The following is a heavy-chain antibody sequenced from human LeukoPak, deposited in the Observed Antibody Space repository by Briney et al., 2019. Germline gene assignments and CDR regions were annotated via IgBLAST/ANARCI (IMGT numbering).Heavy chain of an antibody. CDR1: VYTLTELS. CDR2: FDPEDGET. CDR3: ATAFLDSGMDV. Sequence: GASVKVSFKFSVYTLTELSMHWVRQAPGKGLEWMGGFDPEDGETIYAQKFQGRVTMTEDTSTDTAYMELSSLRSEDTAVYYCATAFLDSGMDVWGKGTTVTVST. V-gene: IGHV1-24*01. J-gene: IGHJ6*04.